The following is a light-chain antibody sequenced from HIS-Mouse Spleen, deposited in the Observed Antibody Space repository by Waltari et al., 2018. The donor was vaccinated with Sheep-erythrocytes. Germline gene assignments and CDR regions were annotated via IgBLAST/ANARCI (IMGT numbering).Light chain of an antibody. CDR2: RDS. J-gene: IGLJ2*01. V-gene: IGLV3-9*01. CDR3: QVWDSSTL. Sequence: SYELTQPLPVSVALGQTARITWGGNNIGSKNVHWYQQKPGQAPVLVIYRDSNRPSGIPERFSGSNSGNTATLTISRAQAGDEADYYCQVWDSSTLFGGGTKLTVL. CDR1: NIGSKN.